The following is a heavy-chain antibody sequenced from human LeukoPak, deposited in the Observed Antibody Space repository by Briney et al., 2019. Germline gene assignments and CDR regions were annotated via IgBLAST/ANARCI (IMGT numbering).Heavy chain of an antibody. CDR3: ATDRGGYFDL. D-gene: IGHD2-15*01. CDR2: ISSSSSTM. J-gene: IGHJ4*02. Sequence: GGSLRLSCAASGFTFSTCSMNWVRQAPGKGLEWVSDISSSSSTMYYADSVKGRSTISRDNAKNSLYLQMNSLRAEDTAVYYCATDRGGYFDLWGQGTLVTVSS. V-gene: IGHV3-48*01. CDR1: GFTFSTCS.